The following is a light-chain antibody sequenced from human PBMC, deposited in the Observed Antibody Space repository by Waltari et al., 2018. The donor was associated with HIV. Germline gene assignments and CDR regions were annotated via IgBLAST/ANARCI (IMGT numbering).Light chain of an antibody. V-gene: IGLV2-8*01. J-gene: IGLJ2*01. CDR2: EVN. CDR3: NSYGGNINFT. CDR1: SSDPAVYNY. Sequence: QSALTQPPSASGSPGQSVTISCPGISSDPAVYNYVPWYQQHPGKAPKLIIYEVNKRPSGVPDRFSGSKSGNTASLTVSGLQAEDEAEYYCNSYGGNINFTFGGGTKLTVL.